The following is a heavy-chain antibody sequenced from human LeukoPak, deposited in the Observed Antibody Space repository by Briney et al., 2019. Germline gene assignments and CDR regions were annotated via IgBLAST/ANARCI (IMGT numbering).Heavy chain of an antibody. CDR2: IHHSGST. CDR1: GYSISSGYY. D-gene: IGHD3-9*01. J-gene: IGHJ2*01. CDR3: ARLDRNYWYFDL. V-gene: IGHV4-38-2*02. Sequence: PSETLSLTCTVSGYSISSGYYWGCIRQAPGKGLEWIGSIHHSGSTYYNPSLKSRVTISVDTSKNQFSLKLSSVTAADTAVYYCARLDRNYWYFDLWGRGTLVTVSS.